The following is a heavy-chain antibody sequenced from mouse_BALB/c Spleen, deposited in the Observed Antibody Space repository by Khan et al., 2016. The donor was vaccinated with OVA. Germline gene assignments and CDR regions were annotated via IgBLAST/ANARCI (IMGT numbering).Heavy chain of an antibody. Sequence: LVESGPELKKPGETVKISCKASGYTFTNYGMNWVKQAPGKGLKWMGWINTYTGEPTYADDFKGRFAFSLETSASTAYLKINSLKNEDTATYYCASGGYWYFDVWGAGTTVTVSS. J-gene: IGHJ1*01. CDR3: ASGGYWYFDV. D-gene: IGHD1-1*02. CDR1: GYTFTNYG. V-gene: IGHV9-3-1*01. CDR2: INTYTGEP.